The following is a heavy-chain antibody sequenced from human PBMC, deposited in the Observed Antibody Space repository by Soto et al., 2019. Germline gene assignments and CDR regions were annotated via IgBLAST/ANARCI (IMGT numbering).Heavy chain of an antibody. J-gene: IGHJ4*02. CDR2: IYHSGST. CDR1: GGSISSSNW. D-gene: IGHD3-22*01. V-gene: IGHV4-4*02. Sequence: SETLSLTCAVSGGSISSSNWWSWVRQPPGKGLEWIGEIYHSGSTNYNPSLKSRVTISVDKSKNQFSLKLSSVTAADTAVYYCARPRYDGSGTPFDHWGLGTLVTVSS. CDR3: ARPRYDGSGTPFDH.